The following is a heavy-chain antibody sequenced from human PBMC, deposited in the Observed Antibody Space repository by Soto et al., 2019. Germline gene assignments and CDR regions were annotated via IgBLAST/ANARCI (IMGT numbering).Heavy chain of an antibody. CDR3: AKDRDSTVNSLYNLFDP. CDR1: GYTLTELS. Sequence: ASVKVSCKVSGYTLTELSMHWVRQAPGKGLEWMGGFDPEDGETIYAQKFQGRVTMTEDTSTDTAYMELSSLRAEDTAVYYCAKDRDSTVNSLYNLFDPWGQGTLVIVSS. J-gene: IGHJ5*02. CDR2: FDPEDGET. V-gene: IGHV1-24*01. D-gene: IGHD4-4*01.